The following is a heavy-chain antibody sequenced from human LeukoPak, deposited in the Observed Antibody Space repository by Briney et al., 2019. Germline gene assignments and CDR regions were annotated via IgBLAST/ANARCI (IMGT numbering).Heavy chain of an antibody. CDR1: GYSFTTYW. D-gene: IGHD2-15*01. Sequence: GESLKISCKGSGYSFTTYWIGWVRQMPGKGLEWMGIIYPGDSDTRYSPSFQGQVTISADKSISTAYLQWSSLKASDTAMYYCARHCSGGSCYRRAFDIWGQGTVVTVSS. J-gene: IGHJ3*02. V-gene: IGHV5-51*01. CDR3: ARHCSGGSCYRRAFDI. CDR2: IYPGDSDT.